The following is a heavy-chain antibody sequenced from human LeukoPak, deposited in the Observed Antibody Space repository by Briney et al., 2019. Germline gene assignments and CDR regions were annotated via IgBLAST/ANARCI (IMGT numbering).Heavy chain of an antibody. J-gene: IGHJ5*02. CDR2: ISGGGERT. D-gene: IGHD6-19*01. CDR3: GKDGGQYSSGPEFDP. V-gene: IGHV3-23*01. CDR1: GIVFSNTA. Sequence: GGSLRLSCAASGIVFSNTAMNWARQSPGRGLEWVSAISGGGERTFYADSVKGRFTISRDNSKNMVYLQMNSLRADDTAIYYCGKDGGQYSSGPEFDPRGQGGLVSVSS.